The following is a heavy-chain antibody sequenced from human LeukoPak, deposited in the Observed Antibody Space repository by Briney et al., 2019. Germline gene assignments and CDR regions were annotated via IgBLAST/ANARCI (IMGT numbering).Heavy chain of an antibody. CDR3: ARVYGSGSYYKRNWFDP. Sequence: SETLSLTCTVSGGSISSYYWSWIRQPAGKGLEWIGRISASGSTNYNPSLKSRVTISVNTSKNQFSLKLSSVTATDTAVYYCARVYGSGSYYKRNWFDPWGQGTLVTVSS. V-gene: IGHV4-4*07. D-gene: IGHD3-10*01. CDR1: GGSISSYY. CDR2: ISASGST. J-gene: IGHJ5*02.